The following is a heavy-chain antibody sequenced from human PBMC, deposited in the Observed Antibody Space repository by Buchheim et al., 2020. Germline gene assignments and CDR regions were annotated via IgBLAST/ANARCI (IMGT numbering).Heavy chain of an antibody. J-gene: IGHJ4*02. Sequence: QVQLVESGGGVVQPGRSLRLSCAASGFTFSSYAMHWVRQAPGKGLEWVAVISYDGSNKYYADSVKGRFTISRDNSKNTLYLQMNSLRAEDTAVYYCARDLYRRDGYSPNFDYWGQGTL. CDR1: GFTFSSYA. D-gene: IGHD5-24*01. CDR3: ARDLYRRDGYSPNFDY. V-gene: IGHV3-30*04. CDR2: ISYDGSNK.